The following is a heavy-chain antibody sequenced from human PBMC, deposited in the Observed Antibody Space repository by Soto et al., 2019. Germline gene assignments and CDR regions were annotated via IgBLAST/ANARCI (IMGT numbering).Heavy chain of an antibody. CDR3: ARGRPGYCSGGSCYPTADPLDY. J-gene: IGHJ4*02. V-gene: IGHV4-34*01. CDR2: INHSGST. D-gene: IGHD2-15*01. Sequence: WIRQPPGKGLEWIGEINHSGSTNYNPSLKSRVSISVDTSKNQFSLKLSSVTAADTAVYYCARGRPGYCSGGSCYPTADPLDYWGQGTLVTVSS.